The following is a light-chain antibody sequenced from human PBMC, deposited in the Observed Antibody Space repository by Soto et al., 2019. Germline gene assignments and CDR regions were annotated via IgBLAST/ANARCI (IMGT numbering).Light chain of an antibody. CDR1: RSVSRD. V-gene: IGKV3-11*01. J-gene: IGKJ5*01. Sequence: ETVLTQSPATLSVSPGARATLSCRASRSVSRDLAWYQQKPGQVPRLLIYGASTRASGLPARFSGSGSGTDFTLTISSLEPEDFAVYYCQQRSNWPKVTFGQGTRLEIK. CDR2: GAS. CDR3: QQRSNWPKVT.